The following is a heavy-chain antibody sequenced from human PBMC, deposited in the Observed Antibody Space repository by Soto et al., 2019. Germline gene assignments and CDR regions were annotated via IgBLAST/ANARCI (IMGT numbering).Heavy chain of an antibody. V-gene: IGHV3-33*01. CDR3: ARCMNWGSYYGMDV. Sequence: GGSLRLSCAASGFTFSSYGMHWVRQAPGKGLEWVAVIWYDGSNKYYADSVKGRFTISRDNSKNTLYLQMNSLRAEDTAVYYCARCMNWGSYYGMDVWGQGTTVTVSS. CDR2: IWYDGSNK. CDR1: GFTFSSYG. D-gene: IGHD7-27*01. J-gene: IGHJ6*02.